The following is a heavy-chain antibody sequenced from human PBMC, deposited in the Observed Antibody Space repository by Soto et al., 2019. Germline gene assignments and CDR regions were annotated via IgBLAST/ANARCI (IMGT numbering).Heavy chain of an antibody. D-gene: IGHD3-10*01. CDR1: GYTFTSYY. CDR3: AREFRTHSNYYGSGSSRDYFDV. J-gene: IGHJ3*01. Sequence: GASVKVSCKASGYTFTSYYMHWVRQAPGQGLEWMGIINPSGGSTSYAQKFQGRVTMTRDTSTSTVYMELSSLRSEDTAVYYCAREFRTHSNYYGSGSSRDYFDVWGQGTMVTVSS. CDR2: INPSGGST. V-gene: IGHV1-46*01.